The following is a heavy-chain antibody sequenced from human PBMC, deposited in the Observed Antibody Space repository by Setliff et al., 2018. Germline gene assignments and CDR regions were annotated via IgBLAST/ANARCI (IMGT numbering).Heavy chain of an antibody. D-gene: IGHD3-22*01. CDR3: TRQASPHPDSSGYYYDLRFYYYMDV. CDR2: IRSRPDNYAT. CDR1: GFTFSGSA. Sequence: SLKISCAASGFTFSGSAMHWVRQASGKGLEWVGRIRSRPDNYATAYAASVKGRFTISRDDSKNTAYLQMNSLKTEDTAVYYCTRQASPHPDSSGYYYDLRFYYYMDVWGKGTTVTVSS. V-gene: IGHV3-73*01. J-gene: IGHJ6*03.